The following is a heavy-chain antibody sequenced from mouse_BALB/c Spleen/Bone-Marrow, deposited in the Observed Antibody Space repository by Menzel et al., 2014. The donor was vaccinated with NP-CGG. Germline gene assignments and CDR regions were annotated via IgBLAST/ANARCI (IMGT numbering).Heavy chain of an antibody. CDR1: GFNIKDTY. Sequence: EVQLVESGAELVKPGASVRLSCTASGFNIKDTYMHWVKQRPDQGLEWIGRIDPANGNAKHDPKFQGKAAITADTSSNTTYLQRSSLTSEDTAVYYCAIYFYFDYWGQGTTLTVSS. D-gene: IGHD2-3*01. CDR3: AIYFYFDY. CDR2: IDPANGNA. J-gene: IGHJ2*01. V-gene: IGHV14-3*02.